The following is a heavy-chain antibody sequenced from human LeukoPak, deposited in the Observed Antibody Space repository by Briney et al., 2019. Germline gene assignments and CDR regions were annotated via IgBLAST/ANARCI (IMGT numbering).Heavy chain of an antibody. CDR2: ISSSSSTI. D-gene: IGHD6-6*01. Sequence: GGSLRLSCAASGFTFSSYSMNWVRQAPGKGLEWVSYISSSSSTIYYADSVKGRFTISRDNAKNSLYLQMNSLRDEDTAVYYCARRIRVSYSSSFPAFDIWGQGTMVTVSS. CDR3: ARRIRVSYSSSFPAFDI. CDR1: GFTFSSYS. V-gene: IGHV3-48*02. J-gene: IGHJ3*02.